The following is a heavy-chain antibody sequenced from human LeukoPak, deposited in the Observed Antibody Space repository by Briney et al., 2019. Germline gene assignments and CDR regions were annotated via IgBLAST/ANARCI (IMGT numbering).Heavy chain of an antibody. CDR2: IHYSGST. CDR3: ARTMIVPRSYFDY. J-gene: IGHJ4*02. D-gene: IGHD3-22*01. CDR1: GGSISSSSYY. Sequence: PSETLSLTCTVSGGSISSSSYYWGWIRQPPGKGLEWIGSIHYSGSTYYNPSPKSRVTISVDTSKNQFSLKLSSVTAADTAVYYCARTMIVPRSYFDYWGQGTLVTVSS. V-gene: IGHV4-39*01.